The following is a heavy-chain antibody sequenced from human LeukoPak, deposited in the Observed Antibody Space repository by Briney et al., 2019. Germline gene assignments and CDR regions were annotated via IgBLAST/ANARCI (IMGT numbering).Heavy chain of an antibody. J-gene: IGHJ1*01. CDR2: INHSGST. V-gene: IGHV4-34*01. D-gene: IGHD3-22*01. CDR3: AREPSGYVYFQH. Sequence: SETLSLTCAVYGGSFSGYYWSWIRQPPGKGLEWIGEINHSGSTNYNPSLKSRVTISVDTSKNQFSLKLSSVTAADTAVYYCAREPSGYVYFQHWGQGTLVTVSS. CDR1: GGSFSGYY.